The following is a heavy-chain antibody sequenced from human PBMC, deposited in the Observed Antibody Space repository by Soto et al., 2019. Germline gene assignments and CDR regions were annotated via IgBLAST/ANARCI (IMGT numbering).Heavy chain of an antibody. J-gene: IGHJ4*02. D-gene: IGHD5-18*01. V-gene: IGHV3-33*01. CDR3: ATSDSYGLGGLDY. Sequence: QVQLVESGGGVVQPGRSLRLSCAASGFTFSSYGMHWVRQAPGRGLGWVAVIGNDGSNKYYADSVKGRFTISRDNSKNTVYLQMKSLRAEDTAVYYCATSDSYGLGGLDYWGQGTLVTVSS. CDR2: IGNDGSNK. CDR1: GFTFSSYG.